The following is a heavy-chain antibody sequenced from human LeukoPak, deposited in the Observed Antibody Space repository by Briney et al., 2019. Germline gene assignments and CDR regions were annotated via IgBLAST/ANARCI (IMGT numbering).Heavy chain of an antibody. CDR2: IYSGGST. D-gene: IGHD2/OR15-2a*01. CDR3: VKPLSFVPIFEF. CDR1: GFTVSSNY. J-gene: IGHJ4*02. V-gene: IGHV3-66*04. Sequence: PGGSLRLSCAASGFTVSSNYMSWVRQAPGKGLEWVSVIYSGGSTYYADSMKGRFTISRDNSKNTVYLQMNSLRAEDTAVYFCVKPLSFVPIFEFWGQGTLVTVSS.